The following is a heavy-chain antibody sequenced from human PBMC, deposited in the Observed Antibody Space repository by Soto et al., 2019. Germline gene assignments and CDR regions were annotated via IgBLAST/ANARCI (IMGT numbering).Heavy chain of an antibody. CDR3: ARAPFYYYDSSLPRVGAFDI. Sequence: PSETLSLTCAVSGCSISSSNWWSWVRQPPGKGLEWIGEIYHSGSTNYNPSLKSRVTISVDKSKNQFSLKLSSVTAADTAVYYCARAPFYYYDSSLPRVGAFDIWGQGTMVTVSS. CDR2: IYHSGST. V-gene: IGHV4-4*02. J-gene: IGHJ3*02. D-gene: IGHD3-22*01. CDR1: GCSISSSNW.